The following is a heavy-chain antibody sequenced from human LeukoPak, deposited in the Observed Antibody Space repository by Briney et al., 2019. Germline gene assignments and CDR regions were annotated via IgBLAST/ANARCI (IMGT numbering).Heavy chain of an antibody. V-gene: IGHV3-30*18. CDR1: GFTFSSYG. CDR3: AKDWFDP. Sequence: GRSLRLSCAASGFTFSSYGMHWVRQAPGKGLEWVAVISYDGSNKYYADSVKGRFTISRDNSKNTLYLQMNSLRAEDTAVYYCAKDWFDPWGQETLVTVSS. CDR2: ISYDGSNK. J-gene: IGHJ5*02.